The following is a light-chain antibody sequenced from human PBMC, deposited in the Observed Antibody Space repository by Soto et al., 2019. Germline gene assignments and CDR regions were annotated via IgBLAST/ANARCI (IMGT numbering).Light chain of an antibody. CDR1: SSDVGDFNY. CDR3: SSYSSSTNHVV. Sequence: QSALTQPASVSGSPGRSVTISFTGTSSDVGDFNYVSWYQHLPGRAPKLIIYDVTNRPSGISYRFSASKSGRTASLTISGLQAEDEADYYCSSYSSSTNHVVFGGGTKLTVL. J-gene: IGLJ2*01. CDR2: DVT. V-gene: IGLV2-14*03.